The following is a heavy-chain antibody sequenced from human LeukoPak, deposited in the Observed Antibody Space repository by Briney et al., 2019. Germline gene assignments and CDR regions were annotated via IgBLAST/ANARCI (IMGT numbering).Heavy chain of an antibody. Sequence: GGSLRLSCAASGFTFSSYWMHWVRQAPGKGLEWVGRTRNKANSYTTEYAASVKGRFTISRDDSKNSLYLQMNSLKTEDTAVYYCASLYGSGKRWVDPWGQGTLVTVSS. CDR1: GFTFSSYW. CDR2: TRNKANSYTT. J-gene: IGHJ5*02. CDR3: ASLYGSGKRWVDP. D-gene: IGHD3-10*01. V-gene: IGHV3-72*01.